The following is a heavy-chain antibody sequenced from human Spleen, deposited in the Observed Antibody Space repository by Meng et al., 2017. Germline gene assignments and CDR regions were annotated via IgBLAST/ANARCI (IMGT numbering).Heavy chain of an antibody. CDR2: IYYGGGT. CDR1: DVTVSSDGFG. V-gene: IGHV4-31*03. J-gene: IGHJ2*01. Sequence: SVPRLVNPSPSLSITFTVSDVTVSSDGFGVRVILQHPGKGLETIGYIYYGGGTYYNPSLKSRVTISAHTSKNQFSLKLRAVTAADTSVYYCAIDRTYYYGSGADYFDLWGRGTLVTVSS. D-gene: IGHD3-10*01. CDR3: AIDRTYYYGSGADYFDL.